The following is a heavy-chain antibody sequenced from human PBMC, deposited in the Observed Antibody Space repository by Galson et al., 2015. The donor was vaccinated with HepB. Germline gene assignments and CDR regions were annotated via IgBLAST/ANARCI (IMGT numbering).Heavy chain of an antibody. CDR3: ARATTGGVYDFWSGYYLDY. CDR1: GFTFSSYS. CDR2: ISSSSSYI. Sequence: SLRLSCAASGFTFSSYSMNWVRQAPGKGLEWVSSISSSSSYIYYADSVKGRFTISRDNAKNSLYLQMNSLRAEDTAVYYCARATTGGVYDFWSGYYLDYWGQGTLVTVSS. D-gene: IGHD3-3*01. V-gene: IGHV3-21*01. J-gene: IGHJ4*02.